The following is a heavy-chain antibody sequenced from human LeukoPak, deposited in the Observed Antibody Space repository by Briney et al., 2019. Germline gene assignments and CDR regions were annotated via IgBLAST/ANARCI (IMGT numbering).Heavy chain of an antibody. CDR3: ARGGLRVMAHRLYYMDV. CDR2: INPNSGGT. CDR1: GYTFTGYY. D-gene: IGHD3/OR15-3a*01. J-gene: IGHJ6*03. Sequence: GASVKVSCKASGYTFTGYYMHGVRQAPGQGLEWMGWINPNSGGTNYAQKFQGRVTMTSDTSSSTAYMELTRLRSDDTAVYYCARGGLRVMAHRLYYMDVWGKGTTVTVSS. V-gene: IGHV1-2*02.